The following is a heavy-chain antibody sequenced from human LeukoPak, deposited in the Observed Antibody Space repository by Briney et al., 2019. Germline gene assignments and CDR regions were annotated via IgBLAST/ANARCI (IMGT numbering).Heavy chain of an antibody. CDR2: IYQSGST. J-gene: IGHJ5*02. CDR3: ARPIAVAGTGWFDP. D-gene: IGHD6-19*01. V-gene: IGHV4-38-2*01. Sequence: SETLSLTCAVSGHSISSGYYWGWIRQPPGKGLEWIGTIYQSGSTYYNPSLKSRVTILLDTSKNQFSLKLRSVTAADTAVYYCARPIAVAGTGWFDPWGQGTLVTVSS. CDR1: GHSISSGYY.